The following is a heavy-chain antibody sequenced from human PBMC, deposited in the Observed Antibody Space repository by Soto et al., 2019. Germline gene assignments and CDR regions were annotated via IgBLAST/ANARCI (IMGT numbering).Heavy chain of an antibody. Sequence: LRLSCVDSTSNLKNYAMAWVRQAPGKGLEWVSALTDTGGSTYYAASVKGRFTISRDNSRNTLFLQMDRLRVDDTAVYYCAKIKGAITFLHFDTWGQGTLVTVSS. V-gene: IGHV3-23*01. CDR1: TSNLKNYA. CDR3: AKIKGAITFLHFDT. CDR2: LTDTGGST. J-gene: IGHJ4*02. D-gene: IGHD3-16*01.